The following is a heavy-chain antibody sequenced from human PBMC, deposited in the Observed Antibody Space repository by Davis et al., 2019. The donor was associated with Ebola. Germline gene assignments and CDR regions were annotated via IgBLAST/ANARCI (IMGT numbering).Heavy chain of an antibody. Sequence: GESLKISCKGSGYSFTTYWIAWVRQTPAKGLEWMGIIYSGDSDTRYRPSFEGQVTISVDRSINTAYLQWSSLKASDSAMYYCARQEALYGSIDNWGQGTLVTVSS. J-gene: IGHJ4*02. CDR3: ARQEALYGSIDN. D-gene: IGHD6-13*01. CDR1: GYSFTTYW. CDR2: IYSGDSDT. V-gene: IGHV5-51*01.